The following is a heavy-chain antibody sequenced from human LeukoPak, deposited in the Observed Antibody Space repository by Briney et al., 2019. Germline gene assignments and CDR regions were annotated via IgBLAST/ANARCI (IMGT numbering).Heavy chain of an antibody. CDR3: ARDPQGATHFDY. J-gene: IGHJ4*02. CDR1: GGSISSYY. D-gene: IGHD1-26*01. CDR2: IYYSGST. Sequence: SETLSLTCTVSGGSISSYYWSWIRQPPGKGLEWIGYIYYSGSTNYNPSLKSRVTISVDTSKNQFSLKLSSVTAADTAVYYCARDPQGATHFDYXGQGTLVTV. V-gene: IGHV4-59*12.